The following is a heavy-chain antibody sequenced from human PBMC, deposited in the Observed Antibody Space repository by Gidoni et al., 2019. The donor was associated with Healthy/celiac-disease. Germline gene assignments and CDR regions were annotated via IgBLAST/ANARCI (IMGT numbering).Heavy chain of an antibody. CDR2: INAGNGNT. J-gene: IGHJ5*02. CDR1: GYTFTSYA. V-gene: IGHV1-3*01. D-gene: IGHD2-15*01. Sequence: QVQLVQSGAEVTKPGASVKVSCKASGYTFTSYAMHWVRQAPGQRLEWMGWINAGNGNTKYSQKFQGRVTITRDTSASTAYMELSSLRSEDTAVYYCARGGVVVVVASWFDPWGQGTLVTVSS. CDR3: ARGGVVVVVASWFDP.